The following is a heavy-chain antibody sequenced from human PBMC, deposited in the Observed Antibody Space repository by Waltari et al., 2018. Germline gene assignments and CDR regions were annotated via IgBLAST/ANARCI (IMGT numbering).Heavy chain of an antibody. V-gene: IGHV4-59*01. CDR2: IYYSGST. CDR3: ARDPGWERGFDY. Sequence: QVQLQESGPGLVKPSQTLSLTCTVSGGSISSYYWSWNRQPPGKGLEWIGSIYYSGSTNYNPSLKSRVTISVDTSKNQFSLKLSSVTAADTAVYYCARDPGWERGFDYWGQGTLVTVSS. J-gene: IGHJ4*02. CDR1: GGSISSYY. D-gene: IGHD1-26*01.